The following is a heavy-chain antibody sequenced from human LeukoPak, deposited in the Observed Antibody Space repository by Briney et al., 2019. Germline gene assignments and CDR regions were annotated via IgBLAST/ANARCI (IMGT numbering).Heavy chain of an antibody. V-gene: IGHV3-23*03. D-gene: IGHD5-18*01. CDR2: IYSGGST. Sequence: GGSLRLSCEASGFPFSSYAMNWVRQAPGKGLEWVSVIYSGGSTYYADSVKGRFTISRDNSKNTVYLQLNNLRVEDTAVYYCARYHTALNYWGQGTLVTASS. CDR3: ARYHTALNY. J-gene: IGHJ4*02. CDR1: GFPFSSYA.